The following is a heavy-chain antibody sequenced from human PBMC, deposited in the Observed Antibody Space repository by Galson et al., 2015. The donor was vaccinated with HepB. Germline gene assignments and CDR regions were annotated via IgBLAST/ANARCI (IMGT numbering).Heavy chain of an antibody. V-gene: IGHV1-18*04. CDR2: ISAYNGNM. Sequence: SVKVSCKASGYTFTDFGISWVRQAPGQGLEWMGWISAYNGNMKYAQNLQGRVAMTTDTSTSTAYMELRSLTSDDTAVYYCTRDLGGTPGIFFDYWGQGTLVTVSS. CDR1: GYTFTDFG. D-gene: IGHD1/OR15-1a*01. CDR3: TRDLGGTPGIFFDY. J-gene: IGHJ4*02.